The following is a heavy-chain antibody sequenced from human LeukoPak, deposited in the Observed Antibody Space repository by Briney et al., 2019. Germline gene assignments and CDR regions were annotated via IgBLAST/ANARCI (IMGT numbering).Heavy chain of an antibody. CDR1: GGSISSYY. Sequence: SETLSLTCTVSGGSISSYYWSWIRQPPGKGLEWIGYIYYSGSTNYNPSLKSRVTISVDTSKNQISLKLSSVTAADTAVYYCARGHDFWSGYYQGFDPWGQGTLVTVSS. J-gene: IGHJ5*02. CDR3: ARGHDFWSGYYQGFDP. D-gene: IGHD3-3*01. V-gene: IGHV4-59*01. CDR2: IYYSGST.